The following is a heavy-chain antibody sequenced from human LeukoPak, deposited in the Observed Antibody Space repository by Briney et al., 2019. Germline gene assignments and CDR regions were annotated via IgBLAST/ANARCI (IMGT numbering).Heavy chain of an antibody. J-gene: IGHJ1*01. D-gene: IGHD2-2*01. CDR3: AREGIVVVPAASRTEYFQH. Sequence: TSQTLSHTCTVSGGSISSGDYYWSWIRQPPGKGLEWIGYIYYSGSTYYNPCLKSRVTISVDTSKNQFSLKLSSVTAADTAVYYCAREGIVVVPAASRTEYFQHWARAPWSPSPQ. CDR2: IYYSGST. CDR1: GGSISSGDYY. V-gene: IGHV4-30-4*08.